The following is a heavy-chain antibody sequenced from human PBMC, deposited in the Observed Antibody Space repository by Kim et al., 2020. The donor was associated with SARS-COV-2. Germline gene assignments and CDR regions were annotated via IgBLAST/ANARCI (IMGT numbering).Heavy chain of an antibody. CDR3: ASTGAPRIAVAGLGDYYYGMDV. Sequence: SETLSLTCAVSGGSISSSNWWSWVRQPPGKGLEWIGEIYHSGSTNYNPSLKSRVTISVDKSKNQFSLKLSSVTAADTAVYYCASTGAPRIAVAGLGDYYYGMDVWGQGTTVTVSS. CDR1: GGSISSSNW. CDR2: IYHSGST. J-gene: IGHJ6*02. D-gene: IGHD6-19*01. V-gene: IGHV4-4*02.